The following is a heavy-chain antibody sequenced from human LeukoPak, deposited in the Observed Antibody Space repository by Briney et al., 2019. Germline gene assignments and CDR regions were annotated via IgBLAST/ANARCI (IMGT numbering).Heavy chain of an antibody. CDR2: IKKKTDGGTA. V-gene: IGHV3-15*01. CDR3: TTQPPGDY. Sequence: PGGSLRLSCAASGFTFTNAWMNWVRQAPWKGLEWVGRIKKKTDGGTADYAAPVKGRFTISRDDSKNTLYVQMNSLKTEDTGVYYCTTQPPGDYWGQGTLVTVSS. CDR1: GFTFTNAW. J-gene: IGHJ4*02.